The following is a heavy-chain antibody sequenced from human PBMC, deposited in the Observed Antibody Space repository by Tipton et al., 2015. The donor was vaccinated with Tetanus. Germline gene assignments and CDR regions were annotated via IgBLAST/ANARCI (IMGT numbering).Heavy chain of an antibody. J-gene: IGHJ4*02. CDR1: GGSFSGYY. V-gene: IGHV4-34*01. Sequence: TLSLTCAVYGGSFSGYYWSWIRQPPGKGLEWIGKINHRGSTNYNPSLKSRVTISVDTSKNHFSLKMSSVTAADTAVYYCARVPEGAGYFDYWGQGTLVTVSS. D-gene: IGHD4/OR15-4a*01. CDR3: ARVPEGAGYFDY. CDR2: INHRGST.